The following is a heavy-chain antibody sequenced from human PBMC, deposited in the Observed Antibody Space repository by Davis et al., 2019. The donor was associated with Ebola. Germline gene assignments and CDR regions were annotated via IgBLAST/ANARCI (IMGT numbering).Heavy chain of an antibody. CDR1: GGAITTNY. J-gene: IGHJ3*02. D-gene: IGHD5-24*01. Sequence: PSETLSLTCSVSGGAITTNYWSWIRQPHWKGPVWIGCIYYRGSTNYNPSLKSRVTISVDTSKNQFSLKLSSVTAADTAVYYCARQRRGRWLQFYAFDIWGQGTMVTVSS. CDR3: ARQRRGRWLQFYAFDI. CDR2: IYYRGST. V-gene: IGHV4-59*08.